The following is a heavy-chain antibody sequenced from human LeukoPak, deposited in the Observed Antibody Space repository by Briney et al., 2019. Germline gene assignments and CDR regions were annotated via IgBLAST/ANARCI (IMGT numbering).Heavy chain of an antibody. CDR1: ACGFTTNW. CDR2: VVPADSDA. Sequence: GASLQFSSQASACGFTTNWIGWARRIPGHGREWMGVVVPADSDARYSPSFQGQVTIPADKSITTADPQWSSLKASDSAMYYCARPGYSHYAMDVWVQGTTVTVSS. J-gene: IGHJ6*02. D-gene: IGHD1-1*01. V-gene: IGHV5-51*01. CDR3: ARPGYSHYAMDV.